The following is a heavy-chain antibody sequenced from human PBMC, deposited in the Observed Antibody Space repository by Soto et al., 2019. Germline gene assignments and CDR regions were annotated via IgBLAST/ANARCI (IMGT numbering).Heavy chain of an antibody. CDR2: INPNSGGA. CDR1: GYTFTSYD. D-gene: IGHD3-10*01. V-gene: IGHV1-2*04. CDR3: ARAVGYYGSGSYSHGMDV. Sequence: ASVKVSCKASGYTFTSYDINWVRQATGQGLEWMGWINPNSGGANYAQKFQGWVTMTRDTSISTAYMELSRLRSDDTAVYYCARAVGYYGSGSYSHGMDVWGQGTTVTVSS. J-gene: IGHJ6*02.